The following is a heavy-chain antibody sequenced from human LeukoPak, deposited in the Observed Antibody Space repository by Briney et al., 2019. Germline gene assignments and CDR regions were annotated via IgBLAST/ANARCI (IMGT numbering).Heavy chain of an antibody. Sequence: PGGSLRLSCAASGFTFSSYAMSWVRQAPGKGLEWVSAISGGGSTYYADSVKGRFTISRDNSKNTLYLQMNSLRAEDTAVYYCAKERIFDYWGQGTLVTVSS. CDR1: GFTFSSYA. D-gene: IGHD3-3*02. J-gene: IGHJ4*02. CDR3: AKERIFDY. CDR2: ISGGGST. V-gene: IGHV3-23*01.